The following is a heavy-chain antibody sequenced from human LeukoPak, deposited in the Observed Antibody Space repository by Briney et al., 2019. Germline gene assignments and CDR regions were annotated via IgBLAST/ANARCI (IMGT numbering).Heavy chain of an antibody. D-gene: IGHD3-10*01. CDR3: ARGGDYYYGSGLLDY. CDR2: ISYDGGSN. CDR1: GFTFSSYA. V-gene: IGHV3-30-3*01. Sequence: PGGSLRLSCAASGFTFSSYAMYWVRQAPGKGLEWVAVISYDGGSNHYADSVKGRFTISRDNSKNTLYLQMNSLRAEDTAVYYCARGGDYYYGSGLLDYWGQGTLVTVSS. J-gene: IGHJ4*02.